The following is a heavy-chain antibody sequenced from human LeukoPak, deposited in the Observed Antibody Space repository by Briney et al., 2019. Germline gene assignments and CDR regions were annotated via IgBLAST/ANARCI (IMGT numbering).Heavy chain of an antibody. Sequence: GESLKISCKASGYSFSSDWIAWVRQMPGKGLEWMGIIFPIDSETTYSPSLQGQVTISADKSISTAYLQWSSLKASDTAMYYCTRGCSGGSCSRDAMDVWGQGTMVTVS. CDR3: TRGCSGGSCSRDAMDV. CDR2: IFPIDSET. CDR1: GYSFSSDW. V-gene: IGHV5-51*01. D-gene: IGHD2-15*01. J-gene: IGHJ6*02.